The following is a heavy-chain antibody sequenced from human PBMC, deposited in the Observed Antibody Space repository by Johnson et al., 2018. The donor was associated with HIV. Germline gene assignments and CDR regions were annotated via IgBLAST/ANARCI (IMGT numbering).Heavy chain of an antibody. D-gene: IGHD5-24*01. CDR1: GFTFSSYW. J-gene: IGHJ3*02. V-gene: IGHV3-7*01. CDR3: ARDGYNYAFDI. CDR2: IKQDGSEK. Sequence: VQLVESGGGLVQPGGSLRLSCAASGFTFSSYWMSWVRQAPGKGLEWVANIKQDGSEKYYVDSVKGRFTISRDNAKNTLYLQMNSLRAEDTAVYYCARDGYNYAFDIWGQGTMVTVSS.